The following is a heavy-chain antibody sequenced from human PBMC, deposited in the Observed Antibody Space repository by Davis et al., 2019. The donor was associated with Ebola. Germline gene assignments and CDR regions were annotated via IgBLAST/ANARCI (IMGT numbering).Heavy chain of an antibody. CDR2: IWYDGSNK. J-gene: IGHJ4*02. Sequence: PGGSLRLSCAASGFTFSSYGMHWVRQAPGKGLEWVAVIWYDGSNKYYADSVKGRFTISRDNSKNTLYLQMNSLRAEDTAVYYCARTGVFGVVMPLDGGQGTLVTVSS. V-gene: IGHV3-33*01. CDR1: GFTFSSYG. D-gene: IGHD3-3*01. CDR3: ARTGVFGVVMPLD.